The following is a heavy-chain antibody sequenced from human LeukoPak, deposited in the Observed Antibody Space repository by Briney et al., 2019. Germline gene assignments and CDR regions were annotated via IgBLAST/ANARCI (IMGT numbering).Heavy chain of an antibody. CDR2: IFSGGTI. CDR3: ARGAIPAVLYYFDY. J-gene: IGHJ4*02. D-gene: IGHD1-14*01. Sequence: GGSLGLSCAASGFTVSSNFMSWVRQAPGKGLEWVSVIFSGGTIYYADSVKGRFTISRDNSKNTLYLQINNLRAEDTAVYYCARGAIPAVLYYFDYWGQGTLVTVSS. V-gene: IGHV3-66*01. CDR1: GFTVSSNF.